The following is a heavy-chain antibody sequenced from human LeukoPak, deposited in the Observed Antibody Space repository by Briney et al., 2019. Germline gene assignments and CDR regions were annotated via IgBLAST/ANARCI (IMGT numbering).Heavy chain of an antibody. J-gene: IGHJ6*02. D-gene: IGHD3-10*01. CDR1: GFTFSSYA. Sequence: GGSLRLSCVVPGFTFSSYAMNWVRQAPGKGLEWVSAISGDGGSTYYADSVKGRFTISRDNSKNTLYLQMNSLRAEDTAVYYCAKDRITMVRGAGNGMDVWGQGTLVTVSS. CDR3: AKDRITMVRGAGNGMDV. CDR2: ISGDGGST. V-gene: IGHV3-23*01.